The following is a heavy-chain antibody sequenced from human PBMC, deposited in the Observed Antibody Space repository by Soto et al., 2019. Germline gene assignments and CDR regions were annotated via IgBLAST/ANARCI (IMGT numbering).Heavy chain of an antibody. J-gene: IGHJ3*02. CDR2: IYPGDSDT. V-gene: IGHV5-51*01. D-gene: IGHD5-12*01. CDR3: SIRYYSGYDYGSFDI. Sequence: EWMGIIYPGDSDTRYSPSFQGQVTISADKSISTAYLQCSSLKASDTAMYYCSIRYYSGYDYGSFDILGHGTMVTVS.